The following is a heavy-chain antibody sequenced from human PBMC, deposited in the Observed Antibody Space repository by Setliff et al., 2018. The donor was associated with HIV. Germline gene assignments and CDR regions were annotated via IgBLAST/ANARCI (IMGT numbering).Heavy chain of an antibody. J-gene: IGHJ4*02. D-gene: IGHD6-13*01. CDR1: GGSISSGSYY. Sequence: SETLSLTCTVSGGSISSGSYYWSWLRQPAGKGLEWIGRIYTSGSTNYNPSLKSRVTISVDTSKNQFSLKLSSVTAAATAVYYCAREYSSSWYRYFDYWGQGTLVTVSS. CDR2: IYTSGST. V-gene: IGHV4-61*02. CDR3: AREYSSSWYRYFDY.